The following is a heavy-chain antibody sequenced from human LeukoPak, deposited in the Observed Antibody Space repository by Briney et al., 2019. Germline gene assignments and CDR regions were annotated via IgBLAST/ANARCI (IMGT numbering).Heavy chain of an antibody. CDR2: IYHSGST. CDR3: ARGGPRWELW. Sequence: PSETLSLTCTVSGGSISSGGYYWSWIRQPPGKGLEWIGYIYHSGSTYYNPSLKSRVTISVDTSKNQFSLKLSSVTAADTAVYYCARGGPRWELWWGQGTLVTVSS. V-gene: IGHV4-30-2*01. J-gene: IGHJ4*02. D-gene: IGHD1-26*01. CDR1: GGSISSGGYY.